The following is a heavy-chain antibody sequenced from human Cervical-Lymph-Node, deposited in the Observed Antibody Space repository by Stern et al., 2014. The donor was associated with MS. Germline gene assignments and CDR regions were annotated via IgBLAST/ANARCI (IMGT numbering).Heavy chain of an antibody. V-gene: IGHV5-51*01. CDR2: IYPGDSDT. Sequence: EVKLVESGAEVKKPGESLKISCKGSGYNFTNYWIGWVRQMPGKGLEWMGIIYPGDSDTRYSPSFQGQVTISADKSISTAYLQWSSLKASDTAMYYCARKLCSGGSCYSLDYWGQGTLVTVSS. D-gene: IGHD2-15*01. J-gene: IGHJ4*02. CDR3: ARKLCSGGSCYSLDY. CDR1: GYNFTNYW.